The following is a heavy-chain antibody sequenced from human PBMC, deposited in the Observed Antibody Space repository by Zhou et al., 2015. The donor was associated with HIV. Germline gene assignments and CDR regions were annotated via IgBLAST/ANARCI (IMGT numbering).Heavy chain of an antibody. CDR3: ARDGSWYPPWGFQH. Sequence: EVQLVESGGGLVPPGGSLRLACDTSEFTFSVYILYWFRQIPGKGLTWVSRIDADGHDKTYADSVRGRFTISRDNTKKTLYLQMNSLRAEDTAVYYCARDGSWYPPWGFQHWGQGTLVTVSS. J-gene: IGHJ1*01. V-gene: IGHV3-74*03. D-gene: IGHD6-13*01. CDR1: EFTFSVYI. CDR2: IDADGHDK.